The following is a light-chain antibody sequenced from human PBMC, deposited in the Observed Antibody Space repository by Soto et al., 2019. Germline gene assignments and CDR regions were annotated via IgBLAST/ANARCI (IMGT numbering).Light chain of an antibody. CDR3: QQYCSTPIT. CDR1: QSVLYSSNNKNY. Sequence: DIVMTQSPESLAVSLGERVTINCKSSQSVLYSSNNKNYLAWYQQKPGQPPKLLIYWASTRESGVPDRFSGSGSGTDFTLTISSLQAEDVAVYYCQQYCSTPITFGQGTRLEIK. V-gene: IGKV4-1*01. CDR2: WAS. J-gene: IGKJ5*01.